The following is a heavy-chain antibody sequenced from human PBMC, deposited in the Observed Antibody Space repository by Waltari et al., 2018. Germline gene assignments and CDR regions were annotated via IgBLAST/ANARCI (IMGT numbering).Heavy chain of an antibody. CDR2: ISSSSSYT. CDR3: ARAFGSSGYMDY. Sequence: EVQLVESGGGLVKPGGSLRLSCAASGFTFSSYSMNWVRQAPGKGLEWVSSISSSSSYTYYADSVKGRFTISRDNAKNSLYLQMNSLRAEDTAVYYCARAFGSSGYMDYWGQGTLVTVSS. V-gene: IGHV3-21*01. CDR1: GFTFSSYS. J-gene: IGHJ4*02. D-gene: IGHD3-22*01.